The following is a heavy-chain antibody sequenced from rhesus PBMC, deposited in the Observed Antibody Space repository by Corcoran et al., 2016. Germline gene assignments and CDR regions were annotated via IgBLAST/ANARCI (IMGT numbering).Heavy chain of an antibody. J-gene: IGHJ2*01. V-gene: IGHV1S2*01. CDR1: GYTFTDYY. CDR2: INPYNGNT. D-gene: IGHD4-23*01. CDR3: ARDSPYRDKYFDL. Sequence: VQLVQSGAEMKKPGASVKISCKASGYTFTDYYLHWVRQAPGKGLEWMGWINPYNGNTKYAQQFQGRVTMTGDTSTSTAYMELSSLRSEDTAVYYCARDSPYRDKYFDLWGPGTPITISS.